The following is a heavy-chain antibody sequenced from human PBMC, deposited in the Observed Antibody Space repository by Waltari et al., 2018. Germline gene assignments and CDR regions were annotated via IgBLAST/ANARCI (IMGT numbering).Heavy chain of an antibody. CDR1: GGSISSGGYY. Sequence: QVQLQESGPGLVKPSQTLSLTCTVSGGSISSGGYYWSWIRQHPGRGLEWIGYIYYSGRTYYIPSLKILVTISVDTAKNQCSLKLSSVTAADTADYYCAREHGSGQSDYWGQGTLVTVSS. CDR3: AREHGSGQSDY. CDR2: IYYSGRT. V-gene: IGHV4-31*01. J-gene: IGHJ4*02. D-gene: IGHD3-3*01.